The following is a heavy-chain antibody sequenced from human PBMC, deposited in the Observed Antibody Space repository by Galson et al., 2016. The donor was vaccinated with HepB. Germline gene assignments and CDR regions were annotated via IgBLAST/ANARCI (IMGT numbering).Heavy chain of an antibody. J-gene: IGHJ4*02. CDR1: GYSFATYW. Sequence: QSGAEVKKPGESLKISCETSGYSFATYWIAWVRQMPGKGLEWMGIFYPGDPDSRYSPSFQGQVTISPDTSISTAYLQWSSLRASDTAIYYCARSDYSSSYTFDYWGQGTLVTVSS. D-gene: IGHD6-6*01. CDR3: ARSDYSSSYTFDY. CDR2: FYPGDPDS. V-gene: IGHV5-51*01.